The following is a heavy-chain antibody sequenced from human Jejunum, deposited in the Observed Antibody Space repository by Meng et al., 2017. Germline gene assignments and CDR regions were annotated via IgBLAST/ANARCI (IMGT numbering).Heavy chain of an antibody. CDR1: GGSITGTNW. J-gene: IGHJ4*02. D-gene: IGHD1-7*01. V-gene: IGHV4-4*02. CDR3: ATRTRDSFDY. Sequence: QGPLQESGPGLVSPSGTLSLPCAVSGGSITGTNWWTWVRQAPGKGLVWIGEIYHSGTTNYNPSLKSRVAISADKSKNQFSLNLYSLSAADTAVYYCATRTRDSFDYWGQGSLVTVSS. CDR2: IYHSGTT.